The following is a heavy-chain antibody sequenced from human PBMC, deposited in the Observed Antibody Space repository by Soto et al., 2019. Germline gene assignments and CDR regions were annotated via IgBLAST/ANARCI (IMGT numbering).Heavy chain of an antibody. D-gene: IGHD6-19*01. CDR1: GFTVSSNY. Sequence: PGGSLRLSCAASGFTVSSNYMSWVRQAPGKGLEWVSVISGSGGSTYYADSVKGRFTISRDNSKNTLYLQMNSLRAEDTAVYYCAISSGEDYWGQGTLVTVSS. CDR2: ISGSGGST. V-gene: IGHV3-23*01. CDR3: AISSGEDY. J-gene: IGHJ4*02.